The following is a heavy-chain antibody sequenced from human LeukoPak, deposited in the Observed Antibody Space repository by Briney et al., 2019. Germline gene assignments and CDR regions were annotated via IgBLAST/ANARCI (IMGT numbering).Heavy chain of an antibody. V-gene: IGHV3-30*18. CDR1: GFTFSSYG. CDR3: AKGNYGSGSPPLFFDF. CDR2: ISYDGSNK. Sequence: GGSLRLSCAASGFTFSSYGMHWVRQAPGKGLEWVAVISYDGSNKYYADSVKGRFTISRDNSKNTLYLQMNSLRADDTALYYCAKGNYGSGSPPLFFDFWGQGSLVTVSS. J-gene: IGHJ4*02. D-gene: IGHD3-10*01.